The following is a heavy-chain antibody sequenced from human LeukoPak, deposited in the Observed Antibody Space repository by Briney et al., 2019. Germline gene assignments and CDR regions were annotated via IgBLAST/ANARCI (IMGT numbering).Heavy chain of an antibody. CDR1: GFTFSTFG. V-gene: IGHV3-30*18. CDR2: ISYDGSIE. Sequence: GGSLRLSCAASGFTFSTFGMHWVRQAPGKGLEWVAVISYDGSIEYFADSVKGRFTISRDNSKNTLYLQMNSLRAEDAAVYYCAKPNRATWFRDDAFDIWGQGTMVTVSS. D-gene: IGHD3-9*01. J-gene: IGHJ3*02. CDR3: AKPNRATWFRDDAFDI.